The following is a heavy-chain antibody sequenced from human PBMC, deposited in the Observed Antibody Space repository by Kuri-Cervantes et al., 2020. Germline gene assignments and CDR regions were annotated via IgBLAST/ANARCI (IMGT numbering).Heavy chain of an antibody. CDR2: ISSSSSYI. Sequence: ETLSLTCAASGFTFSSYSMNWVRQAPGKGLEWVSSISSSSSYIYYADSVKGRFTISRDNAKNSLYLQMNSLRAEDTAVYYCARDLWGIAAAGTSHWGQGTLVTVSS. CDR1: GFTFSSYS. J-gene: IGHJ4*02. CDR3: ARDLWGIAAAGTSH. V-gene: IGHV3-21*01. D-gene: IGHD6-13*01.